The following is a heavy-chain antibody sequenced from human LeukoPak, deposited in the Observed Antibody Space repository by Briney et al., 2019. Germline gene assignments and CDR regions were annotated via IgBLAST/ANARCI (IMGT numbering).Heavy chain of an antibody. V-gene: IGHV4-34*01. Sequence: SETLSLTCAVYGGSFSGYYWSWIRQPPGKGLEWIGEINHSGSTNYNPSLKRRVTISVDTSKNQFSLKLSSVTAADTAVYYCARGTWVPSGYFHYYYMDVWGKGTTVTVSS. CDR3: ARGTWVPSGYFHYYYMDV. CDR2: INHSGST. D-gene: IGHD1-26*01. J-gene: IGHJ6*03. CDR1: GGSFSGYY.